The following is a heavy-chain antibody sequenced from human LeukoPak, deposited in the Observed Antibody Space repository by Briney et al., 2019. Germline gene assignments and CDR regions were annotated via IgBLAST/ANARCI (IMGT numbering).Heavy chain of an antibody. J-gene: IGHJ4*02. Sequence: GGSLRLSCAASGFTFSSYEMNWVRQAPGKGLEWVSYISSSGSTIYYADSVKGRFTISRDNAKNSLYLQMNSLRAEDTAVYYCARASSSWSPYFDYWGQGALVTVSS. CDR3: ARASSSWSPYFDY. CDR2: ISSSGSTI. CDR1: GFTFSSYE. D-gene: IGHD6-13*01. V-gene: IGHV3-48*03.